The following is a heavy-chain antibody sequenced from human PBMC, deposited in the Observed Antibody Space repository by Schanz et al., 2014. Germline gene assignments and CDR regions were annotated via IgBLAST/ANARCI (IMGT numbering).Heavy chain of an antibody. D-gene: IGHD3-10*01. CDR3: RLWFGELYYGMDV. V-gene: IGHV3-23*04. CDR1: GFTFSSYA. Sequence: AQLVESGGGVVQPGRSLRLSCAASGFTFSSYAMSWVRQAPGKGLEWVSAISGSGGSTYYADSVKGRFTISRDNSKNTLYLQMNSLRAEDTAVYYCRLWFGELYYGMDVWGQGTTVTVSS. J-gene: IGHJ6*02. CDR2: ISGSGGST.